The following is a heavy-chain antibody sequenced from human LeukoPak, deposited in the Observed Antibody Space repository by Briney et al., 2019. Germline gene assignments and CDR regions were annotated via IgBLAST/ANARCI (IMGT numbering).Heavy chain of an antibody. CDR2: ISGSGGST. D-gene: IGHD6-13*01. J-gene: IGHJ4*02. CDR3: AKGSSSWYRVGDY. V-gene: IGHV3-23*01. CDR1: GFTFSSYA. Sequence: GGSLRLSCAASGFTFSSYAMSWVRQAPGKGLEWVSAISGSGGSTYYADSVKGRFTISRDNSKNTLYLQMNSLGAEDTAVYYCAKGSSSWYRVGDYWGQGTLVTVSS.